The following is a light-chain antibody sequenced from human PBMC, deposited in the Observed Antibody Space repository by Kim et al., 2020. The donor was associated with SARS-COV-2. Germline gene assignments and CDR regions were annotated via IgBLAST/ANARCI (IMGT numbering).Light chain of an antibody. J-gene: IGKJ2*01. CDR2: GAS. Sequence: EIVLTQSPGTLSLSPGERATLSCRASQSVSNNYLAWYQQKPGQAPRLLIYGASSRATGIPGRFSGSGSGTDFTLTISRLEPEDFAVYYCQQYGRSPYTFGQGTKLEI. V-gene: IGKV3-20*01. CDR1: QSVSNNY. CDR3: QQYGRSPYT.